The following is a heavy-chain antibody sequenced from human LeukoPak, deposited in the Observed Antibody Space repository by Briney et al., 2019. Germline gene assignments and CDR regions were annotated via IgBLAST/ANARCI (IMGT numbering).Heavy chain of an antibody. CDR3: ARAVSSGYYYTFYYYYMDV. CDR2: IYYSGNT. V-gene: IGHV4-39*01. Sequence: PSETLSLTCTVSGDSISTSNSYWGWIRQPPGKGLEWIGSIYYSGNTYYNASLKSRATISVDTSKNQFSLKLTSVTAADTAVYYCARAVSSGYYYTFYYYYMDVWGKGTTVTVSS. D-gene: IGHD3-22*01. J-gene: IGHJ6*03. CDR1: GDSISTSNSY.